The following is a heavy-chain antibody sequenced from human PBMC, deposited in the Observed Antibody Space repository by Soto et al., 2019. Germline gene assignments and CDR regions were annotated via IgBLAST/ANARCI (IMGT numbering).Heavy chain of an antibody. J-gene: IGHJ5*02. CDR2: ISSSGNTI. CDR1: GFTFSDYY. V-gene: IGHV3-11*01. CDR3: AKMSSENYYDPVFS. Sequence: QVQLVESGVGVVKSSGSLRIACAASGFTFSDYYMSWVRQAPGQGLELVSNISSSGNTIYYADSVKGRFTISRDNAKNSVYLQMNSLRAEDTALYFCAKMSSENYYDPVFSWGQGTLVTVSS. D-gene: IGHD3-22*01.